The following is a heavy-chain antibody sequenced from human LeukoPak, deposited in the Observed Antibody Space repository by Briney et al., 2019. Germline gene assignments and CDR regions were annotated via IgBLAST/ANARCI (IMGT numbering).Heavy chain of an antibody. V-gene: IGHV1-58*02. CDR3: AAVFGSGYYYYFDY. CDR2: IAVASGNT. J-gene: IGHJ4*02. Sequence: SVKVSCKASGFPFTSYSMQWVRQARGQRLEWIGWIAVASGNTNYAQKFQGRVTITRDMSTSTAYMELSSLRSEDTAVYYCAAVFGSGYYYYFDYWGQGTLVTVSS. D-gene: IGHD3-22*01. CDR1: GFPFTSYS.